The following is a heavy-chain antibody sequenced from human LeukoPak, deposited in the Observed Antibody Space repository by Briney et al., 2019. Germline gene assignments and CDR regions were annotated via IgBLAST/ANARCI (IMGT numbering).Heavy chain of an antibody. CDR2: VRYDGSNE. Sequence: GGSLRLSCAASGFTFNSYDIHWVRQAPGKGLEWVAIVRYDGSNEHYADSVKGRFTISRDNSKNTLYLQMNSLRSEDTAVYYCARDIAARLSNYYYYMDVWGKGTTVTVSS. CDR3: ARDIAARLSNYYYYMDV. V-gene: IGHV3-30*02. CDR1: GFTFNSYD. J-gene: IGHJ6*03. D-gene: IGHD6-6*01.